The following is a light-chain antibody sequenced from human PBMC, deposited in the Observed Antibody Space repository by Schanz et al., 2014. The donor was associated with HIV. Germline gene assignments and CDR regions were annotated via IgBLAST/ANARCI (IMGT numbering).Light chain of an antibody. Sequence: QSALTQPASVSGSPGQSITISCTGTSSDIGNYNLVSWFQHHPGEAPKLMIYDVSKRPSGVPDRFSGSKSGNMASLTISGLQAEDEADYYCSSYTSSSTYVFGTGTKLTVL. CDR2: DVS. CDR1: SSDIGNYNL. J-gene: IGLJ1*01. V-gene: IGLV2-14*02. CDR3: SSYTSSSTYV.